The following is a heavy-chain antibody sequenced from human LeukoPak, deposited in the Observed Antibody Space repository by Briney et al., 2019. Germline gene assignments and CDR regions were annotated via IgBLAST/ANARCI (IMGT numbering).Heavy chain of an antibody. CDR1: GGTFSSYA. V-gene: IGHV1-69*13. D-gene: IGHD6-13*01. J-gene: IGHJ4*02. CDR2: IIPIFGTA. CDR3: ARYGPARRFWGSSSWSGTLDY. Sequence: SVKVSCKASGGTFSSYAISWVRQAPGQGLEWMGGIIPIFGTANYAQKFQGRVTITADESTSTAYMELSSLRSEDTAVYYCARYGPARRFWGSSSWSGTLDYWGQGTLVTVSS.